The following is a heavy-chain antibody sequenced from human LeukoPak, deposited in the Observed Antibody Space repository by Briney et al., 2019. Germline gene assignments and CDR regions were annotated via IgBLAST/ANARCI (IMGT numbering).Heavy chain of an antibody. CDR1: GDIVSSNNAA. D-gene: IGHD6-13*01. Sequence: SQTLSLTCAVSGDIVSSNNAAWNWIRQSPSRGLEWLGRTYYRSKWYNDYAESVNSRITINPDTSKNQFSLQLSSVTLEDTAVYYCAISHSSSWNLFDYWGQGTLVTVSS. V-gene: IGHV6-1*01. CDR3: AISHSSSWNLFDY. CDR2: TYYRSKWYN. J-gene: IGHJ4*02.